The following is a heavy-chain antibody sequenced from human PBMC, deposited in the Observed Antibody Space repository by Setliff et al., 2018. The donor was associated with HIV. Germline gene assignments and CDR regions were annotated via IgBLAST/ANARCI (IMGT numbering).Heavy chain of an antibody. J-gene: IGHJ6*02. CDR3: ARVYGAYDILDV. CDR2: IKTDGSET. CDR1: GFTFSLYW. V-gene: IGHV3-7*01. Sequence: PGGSLRLSCAAPGFTFSLYWMSWVRQAPGMGLEWVANIKTDGSETHFADSVKGRFTISRDNTKNSLYLQMNSLRVEDTAVYYCARVYGAYDILDVWGQGTTVTVSS. D-gene: IGHD3-16*01.